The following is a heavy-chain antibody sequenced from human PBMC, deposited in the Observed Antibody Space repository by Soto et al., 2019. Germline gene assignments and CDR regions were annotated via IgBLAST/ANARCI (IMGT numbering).Heavy chain of an antibody. J-gene: IGHJ3*02. CDR2: IFSNDEK. V-gene: IGHV2-26*01. Sequence: QVTLKESGPVLVKPTETLTLTCTVSGFSLSNARMGVSWIRQPPGKALEWLADIFSNDEKSYSTSVKSRLTSTKNTSKSQVVLTMTNIDPVDTATYYFARIVVPGYAFDIWGQGTMVTVSS. D-gene: IGHD2-15*01. CDR3: ARIVVPGYAFDI. CDR1: GFSLSNARMG.